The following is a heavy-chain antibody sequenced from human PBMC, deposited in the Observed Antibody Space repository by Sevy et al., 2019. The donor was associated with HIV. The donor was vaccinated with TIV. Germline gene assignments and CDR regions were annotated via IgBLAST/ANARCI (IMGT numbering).Heavy chain of an antibody. D-gene: IGHD3-10*01. CDR1: GFTFSTYL. Sequence: GGSLRLSCAASGFTFSTYLMTWVLQAPGKGLEWVANINQDGSKKNYVDSMKGRFTISRDNAKNSLYVQMNSLRAEDTAVYYCARVGIFEGSESHFRFIDYWGQGILVTVSS. V-gene: IGHV3-7*01. CDR2: INQDGSKK. CDR3: ARVGIFEGSESHFRFIDY. J-gene: IGHJ4*02.